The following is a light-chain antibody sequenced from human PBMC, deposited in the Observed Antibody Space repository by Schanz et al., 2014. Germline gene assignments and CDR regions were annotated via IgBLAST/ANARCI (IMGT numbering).Light chain of an antibody. CDR1: QSVARSY. CDR2: GAF. J-gene: IGKJ2*01. CDR3: QQYNNWPPKYT. Sequence: EIVLTQSPGTLSLSPGERATLSCRASQSVARSYLAWYQQKPGQAPRLLISGAFTRATGIPARFSGSGSGTECTLTISSLQSEDFAVYYCQQYNNWPPKYTFGQGTKLEIK. V-gene: IGKV3-15*01.